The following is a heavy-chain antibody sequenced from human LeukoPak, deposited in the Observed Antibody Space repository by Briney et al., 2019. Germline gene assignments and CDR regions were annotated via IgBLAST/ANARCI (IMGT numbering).Heavy chain of an antibody. J-gene: IGHJ6*02. CDR3: ARDLEVVAATYLGYYYGMDV. D-gene: IGHD2-15*01. V-gene: IGHV1-69*13. Sequence: GASVTVSCKASGYTFTGYYMHWVRQAPGQGLEWMGGIIPIFGTANYAQKFQGRVTITADESTSTAYMELSSLRSEDTAVYYCARDLEVVAATYLGYYYGMDVWGQGTTVTVSS. CDR2: IIPIFGTA. CDR1: GYTFTGYY.